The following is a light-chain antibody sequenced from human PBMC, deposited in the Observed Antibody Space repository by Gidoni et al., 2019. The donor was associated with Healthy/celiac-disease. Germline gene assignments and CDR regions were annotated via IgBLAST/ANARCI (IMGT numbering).Light chain of an antibody. CDR3: QSYDSSLSGSV. Sequence: QPVLTQPPSVSGAPGQRVTISCTGSSSNIGAGHDVPWYQQLPGTAPKLLIYDNSNRPSGVPDRFSGSKSGTSASLAITGLQAEDEADYYCQSYDSSLSGSVFGGGTKLTVL. V-gene: IGLV1-40*01. CDR1: SSNIGAGHD. J-gene: IGLJ2*01. CDR2: DNS.